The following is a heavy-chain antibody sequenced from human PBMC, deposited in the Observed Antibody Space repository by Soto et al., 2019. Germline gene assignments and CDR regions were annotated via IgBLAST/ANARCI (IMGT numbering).Heavy chain of an antibody. V-gene: IGHV4-28*01. J-gene: IGHJ4*02. CDR3: ARREIQGPIDY. D-gene: IGHD1-26*01. CDR1: GYSISSSNW. CDR2: IYYSGTT. Sequence: QVQLQESGPGLVKPSDTLSLTCAVSGYSISSSNWWGWIRQPPGKGLEWIGYIYYSGTTYYNPSLKSRGPMSVHTSKNQFSLQLTSVTAVDTAVYYCARREIQGPIDYWGQGTLVTVSS.